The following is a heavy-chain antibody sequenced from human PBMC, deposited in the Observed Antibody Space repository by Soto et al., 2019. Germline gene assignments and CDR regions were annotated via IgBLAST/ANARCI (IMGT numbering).Heavy chain of an antibody. Sequence: SDTLSLTCTVPCGSITSGGYYWGWIRQAPGKGLERIASIYYSGRTHNNPALKSRVTMSVDTYTDQFSLKMNAVTAADTAVYYCTRHEGGAAADRPLDYWGQGTLVTVSS. CDR2: IYYSGRT. D-gene: IGHD6-13*01. J-gene: IGHJ4*02. V-gene: IGHV4-39*01. CDR1: CGSITSGGYY. CDR3: TRHEGGAAADRPLDY.